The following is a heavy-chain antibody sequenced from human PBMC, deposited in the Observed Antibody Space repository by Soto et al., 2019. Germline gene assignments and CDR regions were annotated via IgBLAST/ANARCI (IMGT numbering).Heavy chain of an antibody. D-gene: IGHD3-9*01. Sequence: SETLSLTCTVSGGSISSYYWSWIRQPPGKGLEWIGYIYYSGSTNYNPSLKSRVTISVDTSKNQFSLKLSSVTAADTAVYYCARVGYDILTGYYKAPWYFDYWGQGPLVTVSS. CDR2: IYYSGST. CDR3: ARVGYDILTGYYKAPWYFDY. CDR1: GGSISSYY. V-gene: IGHV4-59*01. J-gene: IGHJ4*02.